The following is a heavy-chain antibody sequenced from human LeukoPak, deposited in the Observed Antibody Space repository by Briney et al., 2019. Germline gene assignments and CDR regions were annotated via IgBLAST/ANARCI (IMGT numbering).Heavy chain of an antibody. J-gene: IGHJ5*02. D-gene: IGHD2-21*02. CDR1: GGSISSYY. CDR3: ATSYCGGDCRRNWFDP. V-gene: IGHV4-59*01. Sequence: SETLSLTCSVSGGSISSYYWSWIRQPPGKGLEWIGYFYYSGSTNYNPSLKSRVSISVDTSKNQFSLKLTSVTAADTAVYYCATSYCGGDCRRNWFDPWGQGTLVTVSS. CDR2: FYYSGST.